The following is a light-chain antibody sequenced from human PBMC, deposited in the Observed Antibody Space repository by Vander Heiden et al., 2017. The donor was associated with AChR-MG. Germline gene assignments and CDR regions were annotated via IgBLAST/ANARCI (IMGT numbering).Light chain of an antibody. V-gene: IGLV1-44*01. Sequence: QSVLTQPPSASGTPGQRVTISCSGSRSNIGSNTVNWYQQLPGTAPKLLIYSNNQRPSGVPDRFSGSKSGTSASLAISGLQSEDEADYYCAAWDDSLNGPVFGGGTKLNV. CDR3: AAWDDSLNGPV. CDR2: SNN. CDR1: RSNIGSNT. J-gene: IGLJ3*02.